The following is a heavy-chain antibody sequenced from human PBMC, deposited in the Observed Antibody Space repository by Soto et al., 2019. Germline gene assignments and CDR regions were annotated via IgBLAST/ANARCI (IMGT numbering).Heavy chain of an antibody. CDR1: GFTFNNYG. D-gene: IGHD3-22*01. CDR2: VSKSDYT. V-gene: IGHV3-21*01. CDR3: AREDSIIIPAVSDF. Sequence: GGSLRLSCSVSGFTFNNYGINWVRQAPGRGLEWVSSVSKSDYTYYSDSVKGRFPISRDNAKNSVSLQMNSLRVEDTAVYYCAREDSIIIPAVSDFWGQGTLVTVSS. J-gene: IGHJ4*02.